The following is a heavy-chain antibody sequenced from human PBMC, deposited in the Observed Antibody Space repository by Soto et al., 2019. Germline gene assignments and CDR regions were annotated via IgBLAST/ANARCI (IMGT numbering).Heavy chain of an antibody. J-gene: IGHJ6*02. CDR2: IDPSDSHT. Sequence: PGESLKISFKGSRDSFSSYLINWVRQMPVKGLECTGRIDPSDSHTDYSPSFQGHVTISADKSINTAYLQWSSLRASDTAIYYCARVDWTYDIPGFGMDVWGPGTTVTVSS. CDR1: RDSFSSYL. CDR3: ARVDWTYDIPGFGMDV. D-gene: IGHD1-7*01. V-gene: IGHV5-10-1*01.